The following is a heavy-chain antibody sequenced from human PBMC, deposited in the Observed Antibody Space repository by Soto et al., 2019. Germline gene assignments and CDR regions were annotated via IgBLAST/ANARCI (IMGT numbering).Heavy chain of an antibody. J-gene: IGHJ2*01. CDR2: MSNDGSNE. Sequence: QVQLVESGGGVVQPGRSLRLSCAASGFTFSSYAMHWVRQAPGKGLEWVAVMSNDGSNEYYADSVKGRFTISRDNSKNSLFLQMNTLRAGDTAVYYCARDTDKRGGWLWYFDLWGRGTLVTVSS. CDR1: GFTFSSYA. D-gene: IGHD2-15*01. CDR3: ARDTDKRGGWLWYFDL. V-gene: IGHV3-30-3*01.